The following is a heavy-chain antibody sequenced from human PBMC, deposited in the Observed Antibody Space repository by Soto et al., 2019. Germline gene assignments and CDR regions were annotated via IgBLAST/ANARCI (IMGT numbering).Heavy chain of an antibody. CDR3: AREAVAGWVGLFDY. CDR1: GGTFSSYA. J-gene: IGHJ4*02. D-gene: IGHD6-19*01. V-gene: IGHV1-69*06. Sequence: GASVKVSCKASGGTFSSYAISWVRQAPGQGLEWMGGIIPIFGTANYAQKFQGRVTITADKSTSTAYMELSSLRSEDTAVYYCAREAVAGWVGLFDYWGQGTLVTVSS. CDR2: IIPIFGTA.